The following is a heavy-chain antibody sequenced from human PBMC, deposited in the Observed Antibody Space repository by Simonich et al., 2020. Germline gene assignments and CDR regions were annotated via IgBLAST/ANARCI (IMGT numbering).Heavy chain of an antibody. CDR2: IKQDGSEK. J-gene: IGHJ6*03. CDR1: GFTFSSYW. D-gene: IGHD7-27*01. CDR3: ARDGLGTAYYYYMDV. Sequence: EVQLVESGGGLVQPGGSLRLSCAASGFTFSSYWMSWVRQAPEKGLEWLANIKQDGSEKYYVDSVKCRFTISRDNAKNSLYLQMNSLRAEDTAVYYCARDGLGTAYYYYMDVWGKGTTVTVSS. V-gene: IGHV3-7*01.